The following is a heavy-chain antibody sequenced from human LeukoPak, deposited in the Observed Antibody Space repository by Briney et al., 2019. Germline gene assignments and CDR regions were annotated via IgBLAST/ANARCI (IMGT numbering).Heavy chain of an antibody. J-gene: IGHJ5*02. V-gene: IGHV1-69*05. D-gene: IGHD6-13*01. CDR2: IIPIFGTA. Sequence: ASVKVSCKASGYTFTSYGISWVRQAPGQGLEWMGRIIPIFGTANYAQKFQGRVTITTDESTSTAYMELSSLRSEDTAVYYCARGLYAAAVPNWFDPWGQGTLVTVSS. CDR1: GYTFTSYG. CDR3: ARGLYAAAVPNWFDP.